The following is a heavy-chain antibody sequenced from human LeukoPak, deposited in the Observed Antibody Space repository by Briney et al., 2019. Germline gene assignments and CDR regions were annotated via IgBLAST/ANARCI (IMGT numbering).Heavy chain of an antibody. CDR1: GGSFSGYY. D-gene: IGHD4-23*01. Sequence: PSETLSLTCAVYGGSFSGYYWSRIRQPPGKGLEWIGEINHSGSTNYNPSLKSRVTISVDTSKNQFSLKLSSVTAADTAVYYCARGPDVLPPRGGGDYWGQGTLVTVSS. CDR3: ARGPDVLPPRGGGDY. J-gene: IGHJ4*02. CDR2: INHSGST. V-gene: IGHV4-34*01.